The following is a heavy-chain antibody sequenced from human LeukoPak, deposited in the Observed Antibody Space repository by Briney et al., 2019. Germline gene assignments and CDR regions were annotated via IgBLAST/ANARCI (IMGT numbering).Heavy chain of an antibody. CDR3: ARVNLYYYGSGSYFWFDP. CDR1: GFTFSSYS. J-gene: IGHJ5*02. V-gene: IGHV3-21*01. D-gene: IGHD3-10*01. Sequence: GGSLRLSCAASGFTFSSYSMNWVRQAPGKGLEWVSSISSSSSYIYYADSVKGRFTISRDNAKNSLYLQMNSLRAEDTAVYYCARVNLYYYGSGSYFWFDPWGQGTLVTVSS. CDR2: ISSSSSYI.